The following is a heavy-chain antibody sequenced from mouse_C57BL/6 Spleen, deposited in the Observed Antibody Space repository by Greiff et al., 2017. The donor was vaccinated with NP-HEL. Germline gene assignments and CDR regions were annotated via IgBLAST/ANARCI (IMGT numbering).Heavy chain of an antibody. J-gene: IGHJ3*01. CDR3: ARHDGYLAWFAY. Sequence: QVQLQQPGAELVKPGASVKMSCKASGYTFTSYWITWVKQRPGQGLEWIGDIYPGSGSTNYNEKFKSKATLTVDTSSSTAYMQLSSLKSEDSAVYYCARHDGYLAWFAYWGQGTLVTVSA. D-gene: IGHD2-3*01. V-gene: IGHV1-55*01. CDR2: IYPGSGST. CDR1: GYTFTSYW.